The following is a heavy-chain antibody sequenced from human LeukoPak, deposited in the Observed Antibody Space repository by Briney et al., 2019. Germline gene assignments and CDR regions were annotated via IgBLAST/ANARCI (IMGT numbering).Heavy chain of an antibody. CDR2: INTDGRTS. J-gene: IGHJ4*02. V-gene: IGHV3-74*01. CDR1: GFTFSTYW. D-gene: IGHD4-17*01. CDR3: AREVTTFVY. Sequence: QSGGPLRLSCAASGFTFSTYWMHWVRQAPGKGLVWVSRINTDGRTSAYADSVKGRFTISRDNAKNTLYLQMNSLRAEDTAVYYCAREVTTFVYWGQGTLVTVSS.